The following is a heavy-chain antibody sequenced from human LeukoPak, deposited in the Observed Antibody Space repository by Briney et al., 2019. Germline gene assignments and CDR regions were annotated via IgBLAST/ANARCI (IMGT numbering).Heavy chain of an antibody. Sequence: ASVKVSCKASGYTFTGYYMHWVRQAPGQGLEWMGWINPNSGGTNYAQKFQGRVTMTRDTSISTAYMELSRLRSGDTAVYYCARSGDFDSSGHFDYWGQGTLVTVSS. CDR2: INPNSGGT. D-gene: IGHD3-22*01. J-gene: IGHJ4*02. V-gene: IGHV1-2*02. CDR3: ARSGDFDSSGHFDY. CDR1: GYTFTGYY.